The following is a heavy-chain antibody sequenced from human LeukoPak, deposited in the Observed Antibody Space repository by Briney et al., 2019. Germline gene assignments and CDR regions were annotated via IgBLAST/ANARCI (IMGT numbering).Heavy chain of an antibody. V-gene: IGHV3-21*01. J-gene: IGHJ3*02. CDR2: IGTDGSYI. Sequence: GGSLRLSCAASGLTFSSHNMNWVRQAPMKGLEWVSSIGTDGSYIYYADSVQGRFTISRDNAKNSLYLQMNSLTAEDTAVYYCARKMKTGDRVGTFDIWGQGTMVTVSS. D-gene: IGHD1-1*01. CDR3: ARKMKTGDRVGTFDI. CDR1: GLTFSSHN.